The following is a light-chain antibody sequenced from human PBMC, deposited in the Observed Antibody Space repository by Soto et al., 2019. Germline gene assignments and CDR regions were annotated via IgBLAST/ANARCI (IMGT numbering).Light chain of an antibody. CDR3: QQYEDLPLT. CDR1: QDISNY. Sequence: DIQMTQSPSSLSASVGDRVTITCQASQDISNYLNWYQQKPGKAPKLLIFDASNVETGVPSRFSGSGSGTDLTFTIHSLQPEDAATYYCQQYEDLPLTFGGGTKVGIK. J-gene: IGKJ4*01. CDR2: DAS. V-gene: IGKV1-33*01.